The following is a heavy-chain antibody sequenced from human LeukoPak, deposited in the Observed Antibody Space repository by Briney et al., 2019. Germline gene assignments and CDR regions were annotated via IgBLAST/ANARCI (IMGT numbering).Heavy chain of an antibody. D-gene: IGHD3-22*01. CDR1: GFTFRDYY. J-gene: IGHJ3*02. Sequence: GGSLRLSCVASGFTFRDYYMSWIRRAPGKGLEWVSYISSSSSYIDYADSVKGRFTISRDNAKNSLYLQMNSLRDEDTAVYYCARAAPYYYDSSGYSAFDSWGQGTMVTVSA. V-gene: IGHV3-11*06. CDR2: ISSSSSYI. CDR3: ARAAPYYYDSSGYSAFDS.